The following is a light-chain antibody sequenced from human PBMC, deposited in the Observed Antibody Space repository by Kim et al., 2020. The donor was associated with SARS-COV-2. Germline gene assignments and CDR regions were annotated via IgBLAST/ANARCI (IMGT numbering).Light chain of an antibody. V-gene: IGKV4-1*01. CDR2: WAS. J-gene: IGKJ4*01. Sequence: ATINCKSSQSLFYRSSNKNNLAWYQQRPGQPPKLLMYWASIRESGVPDRFSGSGSGTDFTLTISSLQAEDVAVYYCQQYYNSPLTFGGGTKVDIK. CDR1: QSLFYRSSNKNN. CDR3: QQYYNSPLT.